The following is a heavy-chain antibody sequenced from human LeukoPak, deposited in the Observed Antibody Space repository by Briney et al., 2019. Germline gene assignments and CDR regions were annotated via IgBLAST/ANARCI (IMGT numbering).Heavy chain of an antibody. J-gene: IGHJ4*02. CDR1: GYTFTNYY. Sequence: GASVKVSCKASGYTFTNYYIHWVRQAPGQGLEWMGWINPNSGGANYAQKIQGRVTMTRDTSVSTAYMELSRLRSDDTAVYYCASGQRVTDYLHPVGFYFDYWGQGTLVTVSS. D-gene: IGHD2-21*02. CDR2: INPNSGGA. CDR3: ASGQRVTDYLHPVGFYFDY. V-gene: IGHV1-2*02.